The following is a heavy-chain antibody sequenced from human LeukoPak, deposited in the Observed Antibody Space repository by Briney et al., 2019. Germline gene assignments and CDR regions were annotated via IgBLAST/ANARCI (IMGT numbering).Heavy chain of an antibody. CDR3: ASTSGSYYHWFDP. V-gene: IGHV5-51*01. CDR1: GYSFTSYW. Sequence: GESLKISCKGSGYSFTSYWIGWVRQMPGKGLEWMGIIYPGDSDTRYSPSFQGQVTISADKSISTAYLQWSSLKASDTATYYCASTSGSYYHWFDPWGQGTLVTVSS. CDR2: IYPGDSDT. D-gene: IGHD1-26*01. J-gene: IGHJ5*02.